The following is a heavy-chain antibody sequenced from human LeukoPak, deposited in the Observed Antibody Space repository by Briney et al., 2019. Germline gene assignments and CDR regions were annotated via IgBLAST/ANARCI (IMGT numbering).Heavy chain of an antibody. Sequence: GGSLRLSCAASGFTFSSYAMSWVRQAPGKGLEWVSVIYSGGSTYYADSVKGRFTISRDNSKNTLYLQMNSLRAEDTAVYYCAREVGATFDYWGQGTLVTVSS. CDR2: IYSGGST. V-gene: IGHV3-66*01. CDR1: GFTFSSYA. J-gene: IGHJ4*02. CDR3: AREVGATFDY. D-gene: IGHD1-26*01.